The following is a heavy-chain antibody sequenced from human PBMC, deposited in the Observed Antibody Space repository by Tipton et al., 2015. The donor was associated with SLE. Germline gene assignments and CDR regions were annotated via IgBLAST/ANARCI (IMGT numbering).Heavy chain of an antibody. CDR1: NGSVSRYC. CDR3: ARRGAATGKRGWFDP. D-gene: IGHD6-13*01. V-gene: IGHV4-59*08. CDR2: SDYSGDS. Sequence: TLSLTCSVSNGSVSRYCWSWIRQPPGKGLEWIGYSDYSGDSNYNPSLKSRVSISINASTNQFSLKLTSVTPADTAVYYCARRGAATGKRGWFDPWGQGTLVTVLS. J-gene: IGHJ5*02.